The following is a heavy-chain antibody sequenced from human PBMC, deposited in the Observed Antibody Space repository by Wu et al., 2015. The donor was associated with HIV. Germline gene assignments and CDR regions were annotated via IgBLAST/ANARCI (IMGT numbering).Heavy chain of an antibody. CDR2: MNPNSGNT. V-gene: IGHV1-8*03. CDR3: ARANWDWYFDL. J-gene: IGHJ2*01. Sequence: QVQLVQSGAEVKKPGASVKVSCKASGYTFTSFYMHWVRQAPGQGLEWMGWMNPNSGNTGYAQKFQGRVTITRNTSISTAYMELSSLRSEDTAVYYCARANWDWYFDLWGRGTLVTVSS. CDR1: GYTFTSFY. D-gene: IGHD7-27*01.